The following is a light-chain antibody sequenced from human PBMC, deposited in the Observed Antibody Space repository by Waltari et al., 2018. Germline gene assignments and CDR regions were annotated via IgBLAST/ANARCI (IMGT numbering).Light chain of an antibody. V-gene: IGLV5-45*02. Sequence: QAVLTQPPSLSASPGASASLPCTLRTGINVATSRIYWYQQKPGSPPQYLLRYKSDSDKQQGSGVPSRFSGSKDASANAGILLISVLQSEDEADYFCMIWHSSAVVFGGGTKLTVL. CDR2: YKSDSDK. J-gene: IGLJ3*02. CDR1: TGINVATSR. CDR3: MIWHSSAVV.